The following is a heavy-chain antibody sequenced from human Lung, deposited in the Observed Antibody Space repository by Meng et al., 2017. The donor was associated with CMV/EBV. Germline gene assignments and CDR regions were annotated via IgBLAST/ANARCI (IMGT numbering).Heavy chain of an antibody. CDR1: GGSISSYY. D-gene: IGHD3-3*01. Sequence: SXTLSLXCTVSGGSISSYYWSWIRQPPGKGLEWIGYIYYSGSTNYNPSLKSRVTISVDTSKNQFSLKLSSVTAADTAVYYCARVSGYYYYGMEVWGQGNTVNGAS. CDR2: IYYSGST. J-gene: IGHJ6*02. CDR3: ARVSGYYYYGMEV. V-gene: IGHV4-59*01.